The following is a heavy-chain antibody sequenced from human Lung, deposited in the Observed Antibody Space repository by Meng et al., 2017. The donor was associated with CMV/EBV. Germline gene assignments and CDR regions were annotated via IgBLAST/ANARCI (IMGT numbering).Heavy chain of an antibody. J-gene: IGHJ6*04. CDR1: GGTFSSYD. Sequence: SVXVSXKASGGTFSSYDVSWVRQAPGQGLEWMGGIIPILGIANYAQKFQGRVTITADKSTSTAYMELSSLRSEDTAVYYCAGAFDSNSDYYYYGMDVWREGXTVTVSS. CDR3: AGAFDSNSDYYYYGMDV. V-gene: IGHV1-69*10. CDR2: IIPILGIA. D-gene: IGHD4-11*01.